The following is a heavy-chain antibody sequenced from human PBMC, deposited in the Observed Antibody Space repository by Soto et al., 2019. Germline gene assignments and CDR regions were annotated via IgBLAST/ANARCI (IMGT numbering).Heavy chain of an antibody. CDR1: GFTFSDYY. CDR3: ATGHHRRRIIAVAGDFDY. J-gene: IGHJ4*02. D-gene: IGHD6-19*01. V-gene: IGHV3-11*01. Sequence: GGSLRLSCAASGFTFSDYYMSWIRQAPGKGLEWVSYISSSGSTIYYADSVKGRFTISRDNAKNSLYLQMNSLRAEDTAVYYCATGHHRRRIIAVAGDFDYWGQGTLVTVSS. CDR2: ISSSGSTI.